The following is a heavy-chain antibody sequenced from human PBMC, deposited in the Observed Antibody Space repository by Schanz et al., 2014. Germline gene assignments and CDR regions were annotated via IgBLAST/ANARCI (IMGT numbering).Heavy chain of an antibody. CDR1: GFTFSSYG. Sequence: QVQLVESGGGVVQPGRSRRLSCEASGFTFSSYGMHWVRQAPGKGLEWVAVISYDGTNEYYAESVKGRFTISRDNAKNTCYLHMNSLRKEDTDVYFCAKDRGDGYSNGILRYWGQGSLVTVSS. CDR2: ISYDGTNE. V-gene: IGHV3-30*18. J-gene: IGHJ4*02. D-gene: IGHD5-18*01. CDR3: AKDRGDGYSNGILRY.